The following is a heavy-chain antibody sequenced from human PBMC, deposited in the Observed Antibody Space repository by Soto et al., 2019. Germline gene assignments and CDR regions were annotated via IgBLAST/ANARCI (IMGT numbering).Heavy chain of an antibody. J-gene: IGHJ6*04. V-gene: IGHV1-69*02. D-gene: IGHD3-10*01. Sequence: QVQLVQFGAEVKKPGSSVKVSFKASGGTFSSYTISWVRQAPGQGLEWMGRIIPILGIANYAQKFQGSVTTTADKSTSTSYMVLSRLRSEETAVYYCARSGESSPDSWDVWGKGTTVTVSS. CDR3: ARSGESSPDSWDV. CDR1: GGTFSSYT. CDR2: IIPILGIA.